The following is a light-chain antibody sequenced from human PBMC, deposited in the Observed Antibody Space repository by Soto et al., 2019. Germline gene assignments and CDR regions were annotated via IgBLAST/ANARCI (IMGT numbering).Light chain of an antibody. Sequence: DIQMTQSPSSLSASVGDRVTITCRASQSIDTYLNWYQRKPGKAPNVLIYAASTLQSGVPTRFSGSGSGTDFTLTISSLQPEDFATYYCQQSYSVPRTFDLGTKVEIK. CDR1: QSIDTY. CDR2: AAS. V-gene: IGKV1-39*01. J-gene: IGKJ1*01. CDR3: QQSYSVPRT.